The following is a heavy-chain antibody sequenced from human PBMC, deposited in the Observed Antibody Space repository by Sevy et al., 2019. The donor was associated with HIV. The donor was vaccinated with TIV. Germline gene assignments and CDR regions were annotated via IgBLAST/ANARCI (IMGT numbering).Heavy chain of an antibody. D-gene: IGHD6-19*01. Sequence: ASVKVSCKASGYTFTSYDINWVRQATGQGLEWMGWMNPNRGNTGYAQKFQGRVTRTRNTSKSTAYMELSSLRSDDTAVYFCARAGSGWYDHYFDPWGQGTLVTVSS. CDR2: MNPNRGNT. CDR3: ARAGSGWYDHYFDP. V-gene: IGHV1-8*01. J-gene: IGHJ4*02. CDR1: GYTFTSYD.